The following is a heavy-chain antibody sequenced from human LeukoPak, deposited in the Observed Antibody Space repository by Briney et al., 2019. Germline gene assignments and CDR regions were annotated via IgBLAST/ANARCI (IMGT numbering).Heavy chain of an antibody. J-gene: IGHJ4*02. CDR2: ISSSSSYI. CDR3: ASDLEGGYYGSGSYYNNY. CDR1: GFTFSSYS. Sequence: PGGSLRLSCAASGFTFSSYSMNWVRQAPGKGLEWVSSISSSSSYIYYADSVKGRFTISRDNAKNSLYLQMNSLRAEDTAVYYCASDLEGGYYGSGSYYNNYWGQGTLVTVSS. V-gene: IGHV3-21*01. D-gene: IGHD3-10*01.